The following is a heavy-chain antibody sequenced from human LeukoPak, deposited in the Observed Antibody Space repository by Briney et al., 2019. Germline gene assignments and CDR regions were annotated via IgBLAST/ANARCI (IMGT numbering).Heavy chain of an antibody. CDR1: GGSISSHC. D-gene: IGHD2-2*01. Sequence: SETLSLTCTVSGGSISSHCWSWIRQPPGKGLEWIGYIYYSGSTNYNPSLKSRVTISVDTSKNQFSLKLSSVTAADTAVYYCARAGYCSSTSCAGRFDYWGQGTLVTVSS. CDR2: IYYSGST. CDR3: ARAGYCSSTSCAGRFDY. J-gene: IGHJ4*02. V-gene: IGHV4-59*11.